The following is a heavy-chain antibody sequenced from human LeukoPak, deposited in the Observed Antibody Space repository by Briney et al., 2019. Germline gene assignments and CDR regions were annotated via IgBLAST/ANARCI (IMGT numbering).Heavy chain of an antibody. CDR2: ISSSSSYI. D-gene: IGHD6-6*01. CDR3: ASYYDSGSSDLFDY. CDR1: GFTFSSYS. J-gene: IGHJ4*02. Sequence: GGSLRLSCAASGFTFSSYSMNWVRQAPGKGLEWVSSISSSSSYIYYADSVKGRFTISRDNAKNSLYLQMNSLRAEDTAVCYCASYYDSGSSDLFDYWGQGTLVTVSS. V-gene: IGHV3-21*01.